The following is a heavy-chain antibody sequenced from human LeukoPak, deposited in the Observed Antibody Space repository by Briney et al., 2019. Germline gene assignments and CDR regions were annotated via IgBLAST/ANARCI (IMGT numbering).Heavy chain of an antibody. V-gene: IGHV5-51*01. J-gene: IGHJ4*02. CDR2: IYDGDT. CDR1: GTSFTNYW. Sequence: GXXLKISCKGSGTSFTNYWIAWVRQMPGKGLEGMGIIYDGDTRNSQSFQGQVAISADKSISTAYLQCSSLKASDTAIYYCARLGLSHSAGIDYWGQGTLVTVSS. D-gene: IGHD3-3*02. CDR3: ARLGLSHSAGIDY.